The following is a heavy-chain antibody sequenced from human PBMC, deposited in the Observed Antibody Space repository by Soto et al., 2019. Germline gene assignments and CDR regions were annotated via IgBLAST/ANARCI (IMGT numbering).Heavy chain of an antibody. J-gene: IGHJ4*02. D-gene: IGHD2-8*01. CDR1: GGSFSGYY. V-gene: IGHV4-34*01. Sequence: SETLSLTCAVYGGSFSGYYWSWIRQHPGKGLEWTGEINHSGSTNYNPSLKSRVTISVDTSKNQFSLKLSSVTAADAAVYYCARVRTVLARIVLMVYADYYFDYWGQGTLVTVSS. CDR2: INHSGST. CDR3: ARVRTVLARIVLMVYADYYFDY.